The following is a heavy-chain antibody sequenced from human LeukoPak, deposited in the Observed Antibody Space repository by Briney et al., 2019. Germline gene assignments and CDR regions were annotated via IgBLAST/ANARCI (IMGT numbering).Heavy chain of an antibody. Sequence: GASVKVSCKVSGYTLTELSMHWVRQAPGKGLEWMGGFDPEDGETIYAQKFQGRVTMTEDTSTDTAYTELSSLRSEDTAVYYCATLTVQLERLFGYYYYGMDVWGQGTTVTVSS. V-gene: IGHV1-24*01. J-gene: IGHJ6*02. CDR1: GYTLTELS. CDR2: FDPEDGET. CDR3: ATLTVQLERLFGYYYYGMDV. D-gene: IGHD1-1*01.